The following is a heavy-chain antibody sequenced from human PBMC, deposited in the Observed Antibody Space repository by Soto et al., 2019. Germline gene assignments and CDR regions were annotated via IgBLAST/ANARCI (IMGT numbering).Heavy chain of an antibody. V-gene: IGHV3-21*01. CDR1: GFTFNSYD. J-gene: IGHJ4*02. Sequence: GGSLRLSCAASGFTFNSYDMNWVRQAPGKGLEWVSSLNSHDGLTHYADSVKGRFAISGDNARNSLYLQMNSLRVEDTAVYYCTRGGYNEEGFDYWGQGNLVTVSS. CDR3: TRGGYNEEGFDY. CDR2: LNSHDGLT. D-gene: IGHD5-12*01.